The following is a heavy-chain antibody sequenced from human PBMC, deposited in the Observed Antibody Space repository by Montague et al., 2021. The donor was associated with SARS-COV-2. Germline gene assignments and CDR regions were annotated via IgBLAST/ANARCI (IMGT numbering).Heavy chain of an antibody. V-gene: IGHV4-59*11. CDR1: GGSMSDHY. CDR3: ARAVSVRRAVNGFDP. D-gene: IGHD3-10*01. Sequence: SETLSLTCTVSGGSMSDHYWTWIRQPPGKGLEWLAYIYYSGGINSNASLKSRVSMSVDTSKNQFSLKLTSVTAADTAVYYCARAVSVRRAVNGFDPWGPGTLVTVSS. J-gene: IGHJ5*02. CDR2: IYYSGGI.